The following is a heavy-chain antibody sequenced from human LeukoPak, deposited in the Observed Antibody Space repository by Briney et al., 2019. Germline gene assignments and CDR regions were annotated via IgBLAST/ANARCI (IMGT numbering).Heavy chain of an antibody. V-gene: IGHV3-48*03. Sequence: GGSLRLSCAASRFTFSSYEMNWVRQAPGKGLEWVSYISSSGSDIYYADSVKGRFTISRDNAKNSLYLHMNSLRAEDTAVYYCARDFTRFDPWGQGTLVTVSS. CDR2: ISSSGSDI. J-gene: IGHJ5*02. CDR1: RFTFSSYE. CDR3: ARDFTRFDP.